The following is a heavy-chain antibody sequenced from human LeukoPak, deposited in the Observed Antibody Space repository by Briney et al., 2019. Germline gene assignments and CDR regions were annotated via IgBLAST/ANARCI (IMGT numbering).Heavy chain of an antibody. J-gene: IGHJ5*02. D-gene: IGHD3-10*01. V-gene: IGHV3-23*01. CDR2: ISGSGGST. Sequence: TGGSLRLSCAASGFTFSSYAMSWVRQAPGKGLEWVSAISGSGGSTYYADSVKGRFTISRDNSKNTLYLQMNSLRAEDTAVYYCAKDRYGSGSCYEPYNWFDPWGQGTLVTVSS. CDR3: AKDRYGSGSCYEPYNWFDP. CDR1: GFTFSSYA.